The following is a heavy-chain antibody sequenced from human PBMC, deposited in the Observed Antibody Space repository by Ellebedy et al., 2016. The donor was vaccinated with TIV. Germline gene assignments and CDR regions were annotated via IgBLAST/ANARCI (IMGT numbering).Heavy chain of an antibody. CDR2: IRQDGSDK. V-gene: IGHV3-7*03. CDR1: GFTFRYYW. CDR3: AKLAGIHPWYFDH. Sequence: GESLKIPCAASGFTFRYYWMSWVRQAPGKGLEWLANIRQDGSDKNYMDSVKGRFSISRDNSKDTLSLQMNSLRAEDTAVYYCAKLAGIHPWYFDHWGQGTLVPVSS. J-gene: IGHJ4*02. D-gene: IGHD2-15*01.